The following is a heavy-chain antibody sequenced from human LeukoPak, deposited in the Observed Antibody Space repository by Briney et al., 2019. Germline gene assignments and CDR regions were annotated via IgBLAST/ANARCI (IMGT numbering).Heavy chain of an antibody. V-gene: IGHV4-38-2*02. CDR3: ARDGPSVYFDY. J-gene: IGHJ4*02. Sequence: MASETLSLTCTVSGYSISSGYYWGWIRQPPGKGLEWIGSIYHSGSTYYNPSLKSRVTISVDTSKNQFSLKLSSVTAADTAVYYCARDGPSVYFDYWGQGTLVSLSS. CDR1: GYSISSGYY. CDR2: IYHSGST.